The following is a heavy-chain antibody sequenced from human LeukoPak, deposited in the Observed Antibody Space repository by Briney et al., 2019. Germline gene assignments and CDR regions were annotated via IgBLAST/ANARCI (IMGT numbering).Heavy chain of an antibody. CDR2: VSTNDGNT. D-gene: IGHD3-22*01. CDR1: GYTFTNYH. J-gene: IGHJ4*02. V-gene: IGHV1-18*01. Sequence: ASVKVSCKASGYTFTNYHIAWVRQAPGQGLEWVGWVSTNDGNTVYAQRLQGRVTMTTDTSTSVAYMELRSLTSDDTAVYYRTRAPPGMTMMTDYWGQGTLATVSS. CDR3: TRAPPGMTMMTDY.